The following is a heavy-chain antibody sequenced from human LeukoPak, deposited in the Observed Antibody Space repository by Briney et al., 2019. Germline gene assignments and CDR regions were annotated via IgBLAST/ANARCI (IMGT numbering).Heavy chain of an antibody. CDR1: GGSFSGYY. Sequence: PSETLSLTCAVYGGSFSGYYWSWIRQPPGKGLEWIGEINHSGSTNYNPSLKSRVTTSVDTSKNQFSLKLSSVTAADTAVYYCARGGYSYGFYYYDSSGSPLGYWGQGTLVTVSS. D-gene: IGHD3-22*01. CDR2: INHSGST. CDR3: ARGGYSYGFYYYDSSGSPLGY. V-gene: IGHV4-34*01. J-gene: IGHJ4*02.